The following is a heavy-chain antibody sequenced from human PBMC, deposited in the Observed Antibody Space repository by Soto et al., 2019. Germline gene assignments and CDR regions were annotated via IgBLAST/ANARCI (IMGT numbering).Heavy chain of an antibody. CDR2: MDYSGDT. V-gene: IGHV4-39*01. J-gene: IGHJ5*02. CDR1: GGSITSGDSY. Sequence: SETLSLTYTVSGGSITSGDSYWDWIRQPPGKGLEWIGTMDYSGDTTYNPSPESRVTISVDTSKNQFSLRLSFVTAADTAVYYCARRTPLYASESSRFDPWGQGALVTVSS. CDR3: ARRTPLYASESSRFDP. D-gene: IGHD3-10*01.